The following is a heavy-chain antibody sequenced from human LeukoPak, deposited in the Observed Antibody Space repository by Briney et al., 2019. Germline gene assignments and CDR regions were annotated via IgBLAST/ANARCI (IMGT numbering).Heavy chain of an antibody. CDR2: ISITVGT. Sequence: PSETLSLTCSVSGGSVYTYYWSWLRQSAGQGREWSGRISITVGTNYNPSLSSRVSMSADASKNQGSLKLGSVTAADTAVYYCARLRRDINDWYADDCWGQGTLVTVSS. CDR1: GGSVYTYY. D-gene: IGHD6-19*01. CDR3: ARLRRDINDWYADDC. V-gene: IGHV4-4*07. J-gene: IGHJ4*02.